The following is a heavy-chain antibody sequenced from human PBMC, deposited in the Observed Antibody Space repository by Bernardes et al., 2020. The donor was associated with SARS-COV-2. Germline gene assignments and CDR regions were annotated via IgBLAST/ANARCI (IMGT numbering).Heavy chain of an antibody. CDR3: ASPRYYYDSSWDH. D-gene: IGHD3-22*01. Sequence: GGSLRLSCAASGFTFSSYSMNWVRQAPGKGLEWVSSISSSSSYIYYADSVKGRFTISRDNAKNSLYLQMNSLRAEDTAVYYCASPRYYYDSSWDHWGQGTLVTVSS. CDR2: ISSSSSYI. V-gene: IGHV3-21*01. CDR1: GFTFSSYS. J-gene: IGHJ4*02.